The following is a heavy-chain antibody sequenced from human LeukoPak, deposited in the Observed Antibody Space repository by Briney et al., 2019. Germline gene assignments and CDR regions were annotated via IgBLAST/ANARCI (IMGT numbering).Heavy chain of an antibody. V-gene: IGHV3-30*04. Sequence: GGSLRLSCAASGFTFSNYAIHWVRQAPGKGLEWVAVISYYGTTKYYAESVKGRSTISRDNPKNTLYLQMNSLSVEDTAMYYCARPRVVGGTVPDAFDIWGQGTVVTVSS. J-gene: IGHJ3*02. CDR1: GFTFSNYA. D-gene: IGHD1-26*01. CDR2: ISYYGTTK. CDR3: ARPRVVGGTVPDAFDI.